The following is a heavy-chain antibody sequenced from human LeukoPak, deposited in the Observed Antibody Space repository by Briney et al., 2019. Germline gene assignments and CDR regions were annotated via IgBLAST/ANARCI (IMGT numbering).Heavy chain of an antibody. CDR1: GYSISSGYY. CDR3: ARDRWGESGSSGLD. J-gene: IGHJ4*02. D-gene: IGHD3-16*01. V-gene: IGHV4-38-2*02. Sequence: PSETLSLTCTVSGYSISSGYYWGWIRQPPGKGLEWIGSIYHSGSTYYNPSLKSRVTISVDTSKNQFSLKLSSVTAADTAVYYCARDRWGESGSSGLDWGQGTLVTVSS. CDR2: IYHSGST.